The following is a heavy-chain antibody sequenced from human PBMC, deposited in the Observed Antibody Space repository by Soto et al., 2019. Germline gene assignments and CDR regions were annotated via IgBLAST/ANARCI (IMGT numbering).Heavy chain of an antibody. CDR1: GFTFSSYA. CDR2: ISYDGSNK. J-gene: IGHJ3*02. CDR3: ARGVYGDYSDAFDI. D-gene: IGHD4-17*01. Sequence: QVQLVESGGGVVQPGRSLRLSCAASGFTFSSYAMHWVRQAPGKGLEWVAVISYDGSNKYYADSVKGRFTISRDNSKNTRYLQMNSLRAEDTAVYYCARGVYGDYSDAFDIWGQGTMVTVSS. V-gene: IGHV3-30-3*01.